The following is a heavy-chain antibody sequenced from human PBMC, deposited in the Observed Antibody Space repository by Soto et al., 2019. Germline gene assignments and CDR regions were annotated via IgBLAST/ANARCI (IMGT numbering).Heavy chain of an antibody. D-gene: IGHD4-4*01. V-gene: IGHV3-11*01. J-gene: IGHJ6*02. CDR2: ISSSGSTI. CDR1: GFTFSDYY. Sequence: GSLRLSCAASGFTFSDYYMSWIRQAPGKGLEWVSYISSSGSTIYYADSVKGRFTISRDNAKNSLYLQMNSLRAEDTAVYYCARADYSRGYHYYGMDVWGQGTTVTVSS. CDR3: ARADYSRGYHYYGMDV.